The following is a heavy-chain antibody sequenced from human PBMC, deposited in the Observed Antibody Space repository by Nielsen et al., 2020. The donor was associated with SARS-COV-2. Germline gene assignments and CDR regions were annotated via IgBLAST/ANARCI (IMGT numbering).Heavy chain of an antibody. CDR2: TYYRSKWFN. CDR3: ARGTYSSTWYETGRRYYFDY. J-gene: IGHJ4*02. V-gene: IGHV6-1*01. Sequence: SETLSLTCAISGDSVSSNSAAWNWIRQSPSRGLEWLGRTYYRSKWFNDYAVSVKGRIVINPDTSNNQFSLLLNSVTPEDTAVYYCARGTYSSTWYETGRRYYFDYWGQGTLVTVSS. CDR1: GDSVSSNSAA. D-gene: IGHD6-13*01.